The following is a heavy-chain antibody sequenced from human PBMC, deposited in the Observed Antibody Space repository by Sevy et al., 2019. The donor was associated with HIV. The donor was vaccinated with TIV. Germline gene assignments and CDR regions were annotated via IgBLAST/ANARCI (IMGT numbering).Heavy chain of an antibody. D-gene: IGHD3-22*01. CDR1: GFTFSSYS. CDR2: ISSSSSTI. J-gene: IGHJ6*02. Sequence: GGSLRLSCAASGFTFSSYSMIWVRQAPGKGLEWVSYISSSSSTIYYADSVKGRFTISRDNAKNSLYLQMNSLRDEDTAVYYCARDNYYDSSPSYLYYYYYGMDVWGQGTTVTVSS. V-gene: IGHV3-48*02. CDR3: ARDNYYDSSPSYLYYYYYGMDV.